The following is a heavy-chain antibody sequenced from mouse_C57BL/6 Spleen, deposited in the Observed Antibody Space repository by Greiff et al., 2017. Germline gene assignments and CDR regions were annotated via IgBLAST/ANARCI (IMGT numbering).Heavy chain of an antibody. J-gene: IGHJ2*01. Sequence: DVQLQESGPELVKPGASVKMSCKASGYTFTDYNMHWVKQSHGKSLEWIGYINPNNGGTSYNQKFKGKATLTVNKSSSTAYMELRSLTSEDSAVYYCAREEDGYYFDYWGQGTTLTVSS. V-gene: IGHV1-22*01. CDR3: AREEDGYYFDY. D-gene: IGHD2-3*01. CDR2: INPNNGGT. CDR1: GYTFTDYN.